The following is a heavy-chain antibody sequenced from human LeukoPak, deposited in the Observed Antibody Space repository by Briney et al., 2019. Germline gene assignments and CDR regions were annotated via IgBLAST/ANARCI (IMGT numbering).Heavy chain of an antibody. Sequence: SETLSLTCTVSGDSISSNTYYWGWIRQPPGKGLEWIGSMSYTSSPSYSPSLESRATISIDTSKNQFSLKLSSVTAADTAVYYCARLAGGYGGSNFDYWGQGTLVTVSS. CDR1: GDSISSNTYY. D-gene: IGHD4-23*01. V-gene: IGHV4-39*01. J-gene: IGHJ4*02. CDR3: ARLAGGYGGSNFDY. CDR2: MSYTSSP.